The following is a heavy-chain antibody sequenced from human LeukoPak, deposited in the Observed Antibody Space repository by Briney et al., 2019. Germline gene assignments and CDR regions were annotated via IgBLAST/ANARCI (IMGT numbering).Heavy chain of an antibody. J-gene: IGHJ4*02. CDR3: ARGPGGATGYFDY. CDR1: GFTFSSYG. CDR2: IWYDGSNK. Sequence: PGGSLRLSCAASGFTFSSYGMHWVRQAPGKGLEWVAVIWYDGSNKYYADSVKGRFTISRDNSKNTLYLQMNSLRAEDTAVYYCARGPGGATGYFDYWGQGTLVTVSS. V-gene: IGHV3-33*01. D-gene: IGHD1-26*01.